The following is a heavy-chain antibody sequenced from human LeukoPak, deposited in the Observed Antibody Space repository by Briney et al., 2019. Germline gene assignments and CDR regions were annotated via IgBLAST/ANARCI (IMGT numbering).Heavy chain of an antibody. CDR2: INQDGSEK. CDR1: GFTFSGYW. D-gene: IGHD1-26*01. V-gene: IGHV3-7*01. Sequence: PGGSLRLSCAASGFTFSGYWMTWVRQAPGKGLEWVANINQDGSEKYYVDSVKGRFTFSRDNAKNSLYLQMNSLRAEDTAVYYCARIVKWELLPIWFDPWGQGTLVTVSS. J-gene: IGHJ5*02. CDR3: ARIVKWELLPIWFDP.